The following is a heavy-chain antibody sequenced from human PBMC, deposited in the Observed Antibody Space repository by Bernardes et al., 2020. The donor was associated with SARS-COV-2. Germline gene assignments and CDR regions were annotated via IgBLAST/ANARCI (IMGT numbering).Heavy chain of an antibody. V-gene: IGHV3-48*01. CDR1: GFTFNSYS. Sequence: GGSLRLSCAASGFTFNSYSMNWVRQAPGKGLEWVSYISGSSEITYYADSVKGRFIISRDNSNNTLHLQMNSLRAEDTALYYCARDGGNRTWWIPYSFDLWGQGTMVTVSS. D-gene: IGHD2-8*02. CDR2: ISGSSEIT. J-gene: IGHJ3*01. CDR3: ARDGGNRTWWIPYSFDL.